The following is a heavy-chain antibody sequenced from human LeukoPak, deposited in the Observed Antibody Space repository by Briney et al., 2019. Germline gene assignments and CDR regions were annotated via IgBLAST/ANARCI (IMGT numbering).Heavy chain of an antibody. CDR1: GGSISSYH. J-gene: IGHJ4*02. Sequence: SETLSLTCTVSGGSISSYHWSWVRQPPGKGLEWIGYILTSGSTNYNPSLKSRVTISVDTSKNQFSLKLSSVTAADTAVYYCAREIRFGYGSGVRTNFDYWGQGTLVTVSS. V-gene: IGHV4-4*09. CDR2: ILTSGST. CDR3: AREIRFGYGSGVRTNFDY. D-gene: IGHD3-10*01.